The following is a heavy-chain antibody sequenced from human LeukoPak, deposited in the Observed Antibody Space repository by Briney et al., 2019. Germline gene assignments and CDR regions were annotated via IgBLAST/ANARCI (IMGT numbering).Heavy chain of an antibody. J-gene: IGHJ4*02. Sequence: GASVKVSCKASGYTFTSYDFNWLRQATGQGPEWMGWMNPNSGATGYAQKFQGRVTITADESTSTAYMELSSLRSEDTAVYYCARSYSGSYDFDYWGQGTLVTVSS. CDR1: GYTFTSYD. CDR3: ARSYSGSYDFDY. CDR2: MNPNSGAT. D-gene: IGHD1-26*01. V-gene: IGHV1-8*01.